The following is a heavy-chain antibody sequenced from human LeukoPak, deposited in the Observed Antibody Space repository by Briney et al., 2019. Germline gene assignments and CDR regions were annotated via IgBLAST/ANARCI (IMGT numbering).Heavy chain of an antibody. V-gene: IGHV3-7*03. D-gene: IGHD5-24*01. CDR2: IKEDGTET. J-gene: IGHJ4*02. Sequence: GSLRLSCSASGFMFSSNWMSWVRLAPGKGLEWVANIKEDGTETYYVDSVKGRFTISRDNAKNSLYLQMNSLRVEDTAVYYCAKEGRSLQTYWGQGTLVTISS. CDR1: GFMFSSNW. CDR3: AKEGRSLQTY.